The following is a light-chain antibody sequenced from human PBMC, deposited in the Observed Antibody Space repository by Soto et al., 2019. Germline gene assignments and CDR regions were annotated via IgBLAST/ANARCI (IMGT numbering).Light chain of an antibody. CDR3: CSYAGSYTGV. CDR2: DVS. Sequence: QSALTQPRSVSGSPGQSVTISCTGTSSDVGGYNYVSWYQQHPGKAPKLMIYDVSKRPSGVPDRFSGSKSGNTASLTIAGLQAEYEADYYYCSYAGSYTGVFGGGTKLTVL. CDR1: SSDVGGYNY. J-gene: IGLJ2*01. V-gene: IGLV2-11*01.